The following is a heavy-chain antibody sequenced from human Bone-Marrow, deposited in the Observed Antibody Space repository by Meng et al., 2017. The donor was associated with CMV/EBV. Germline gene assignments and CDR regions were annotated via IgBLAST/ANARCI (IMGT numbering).Heavy chain of an antibody. V-gene: IGHV1-18*04. CDR2: ISAYNGNT. Sequence: AAVNVSCNGFGHTFNNYGLSWVRQAPGQGLEWMGWISAYNGNTNYAQKFQGRVTMTTDTSTSTAYMELRSLKSDDTAVYYCSRGQGQLGETQFDYWCQGTLVTVSS. J-gene: IGHJ4*02. CDR1: GHTFNNYG. CDR3: SRGQGQLGETQFDY. D-gene: IGHD6-6*01.